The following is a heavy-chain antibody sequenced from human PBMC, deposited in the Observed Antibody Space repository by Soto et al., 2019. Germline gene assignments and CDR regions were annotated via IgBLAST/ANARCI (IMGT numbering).Heavy chain of an antibody. V-gene: IGHV3-15*01. CDR3: MTAPGLNVLF. CDR2: LKSETDGGTA. Sequence: GGPLRLSCVGSGFTFIDAWMSWVRQAPGKGLEWVGRLKSETDGGTADYAAPVEGRFNISRDDSKNTLYLQMNSLKSEDTAVYYCMTAPGLNVLFWGQGALVTVSS. CDR1: GFTFIDAW. D-gene: IGHD3-16*01. J-gene: IGHJ4*02.